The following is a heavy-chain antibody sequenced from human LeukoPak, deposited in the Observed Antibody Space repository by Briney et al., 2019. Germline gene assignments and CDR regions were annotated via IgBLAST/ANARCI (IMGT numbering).Heavy chain of an antibody. J-gene: IGHJ4*02. CDR1: GGSISSSSYY. D-gene: IGHD2-15*01. Sequence: SETLSLTCIVSGGSISSSSYYWGWFRQPPGKGLEWIGSIYYSGSTYYNPSLKSRVTISVDTSDKQFSLKLSSVTAADTAVYYCARVICSGGSCRFDYWGQGTLVTVSS. CDR2: IYYSGST. CDR3: ARVICSGGSCRFDY. V-gene: IGHV4-39*07.